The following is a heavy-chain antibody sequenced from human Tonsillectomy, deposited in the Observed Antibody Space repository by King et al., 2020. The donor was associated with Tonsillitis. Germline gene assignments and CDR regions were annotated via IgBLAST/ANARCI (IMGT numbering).Heavy chain of an antibody. CDR3: QGSGSYYHDF. CDR2: IYSDGSST. D-gene: IGHD3-10*01. CDR1: GFTFSSYA. J-gene: IGHJ4*02. V-gene: IGHV3-23*03. Sequence: VQLVESGGGLVQPGGSLRLSCAASGFTFSSYAMSWVRQAPGKGLEWVSVIYSDGSSTYYADSVKGRFTISRDNSKNTLYLEMNSVRAEDTAVYYCQGSGSYYHDFWGQGTLVTVSS.